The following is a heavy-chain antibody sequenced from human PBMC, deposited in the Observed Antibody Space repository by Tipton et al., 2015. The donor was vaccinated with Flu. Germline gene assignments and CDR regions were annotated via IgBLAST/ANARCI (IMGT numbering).Heavy chain of an antibody. CDR2: ISSSSSYI. Sequence: SLRLSCAASGFTFSSYSMNWVRQAPGKGLEWVSSISSSSSYIYYADSVKGRFTISRDNAKNSLYLQMNSLRAEDTAVYYCASYSNTPAGNFDYWGQGTLVTVSS. V-gene: IGHV3-21*01. CDR1: GFTFSSYS. CDR3: ASYSNTPAGNFDY. J-gene: IGHJ4*02. D-gene: IGHD4-11*01.